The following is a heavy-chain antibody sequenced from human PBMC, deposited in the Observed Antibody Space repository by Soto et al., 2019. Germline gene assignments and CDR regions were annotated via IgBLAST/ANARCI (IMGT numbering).Heavy chain of an antibody. D-gene: IGHD2-2*01. J-gene: IGHJ1*01. Sequence: GGSLRLSCTASGFTFSDHYMSWIRQAPGKGLEWLSYISSSGDTTDYADSVRGRFTVSRDNAKNSLYLQMNSLRAEDTAVYYCARYCSSPGCYGGRAKYFQNGGKAPQVTV. CDR2: ISSSGDTT. V-gene: IGHV3-11*01. CDR3: ARYCSSPGCYGGRAKYFQN. CDR1: GFTFSDHY.